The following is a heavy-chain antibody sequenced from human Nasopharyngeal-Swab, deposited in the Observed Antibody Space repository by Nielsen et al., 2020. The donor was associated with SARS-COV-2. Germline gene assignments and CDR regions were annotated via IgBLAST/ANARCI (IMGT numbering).Heavy chain of an antibody. CDR3: ARVDSSGLHWFDP. D-gene: IGHD6-19*01. J-gene: IGHJ5*02. Sequence: ASVKVSCKASGYTFTSYYMHWVRQAPGQGLEWMGIINPSGGSTCYAQKFQGRVTMTTDTSTSTAYMELRSLRSDDTAVYYCARVDSSGLHWFDPWGQGTLVTVSS. V-gene: IGHV1-46*01. CDR2: INPSGGST. CDR1: GYTFTSYY.